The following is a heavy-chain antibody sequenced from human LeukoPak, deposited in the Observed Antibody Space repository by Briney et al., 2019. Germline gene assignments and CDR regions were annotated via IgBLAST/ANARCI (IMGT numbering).Heavy chain of an antibody. V-gene: IGHV1-2*02. CDR1: GYTFISYG. Sequence: ASVKVSCKAAGYTFISYGISWVRQAPGQGLEWMGWINPNSGGTNYAQKFQGRVTMTRDTSISTAYMELSRLRSDDTAVYYCARGFYAIGATPEVEGAMDVWGQGTTVTVSS. J-gene: IGHJ6*02. CDR2: INPNSGGT. D-gene: IGHD2/OR15-2a*01. CDR3: ARGFYAIGATPEVEGAMDV.